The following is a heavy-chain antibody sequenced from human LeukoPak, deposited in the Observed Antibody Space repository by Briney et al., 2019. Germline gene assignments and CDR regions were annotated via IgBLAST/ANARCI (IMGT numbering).Heavy chain of an antibody. CDR1: GGSISSSSYY. Sequence: PSETLSLTCTVSGGSISSSSYYWGWIRQPPGKGLEWIGSIYYSGSTYYNPSLKSRVTISVDTSKNQFSLKLNSVTAADTAVYYCASGRGSYSAYWGQGTLVTVSS. J-gene: IGHJ4*02. CDR3: ASGRGSYSAY. CDR2: IYYSGST. V-gene: IGHV4-39*01. D-gene: IGHD1-26*01.